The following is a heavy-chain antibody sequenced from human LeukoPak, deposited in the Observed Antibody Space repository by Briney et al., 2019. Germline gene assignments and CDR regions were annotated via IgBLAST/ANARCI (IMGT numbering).Heavy chain of an antibody. CDR2: ISGFSMGPETT. J-gene: IGHJ4*02. CDR1: GFTFRTYA. V-gene: IGHV3-23*01. Sequence: PGGSLRLSCAASGFTFRTYAMTWVRQAPGKGLEWVSSISGFSMGPETTHYADSVRGRFIISRDNSKNTLYLQMNSLRAEDTAVYYCARDLVVGANKYYFDYWGQGTLVTVSS. D-gene: IGHD1-26*01. CDR3: ARDLVVGANKYYFDY.